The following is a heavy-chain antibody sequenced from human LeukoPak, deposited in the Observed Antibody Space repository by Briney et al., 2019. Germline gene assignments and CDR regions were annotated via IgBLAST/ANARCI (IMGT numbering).Heavy chain of an antibody. D-gene: IGHD1-26*01. J-gene: IGHJ4*02. CDR3: ARYDGGATADF. CDR2: VFPAGSDT. CDR1: GYSLNNYW. Sequence: GESLKISCKVSGYSLNNYWIAWVRQMPGKGLEWMGIVFPAGSDTRYSPSFQGQVTISADKSINTAYLQWSSLKASDTATYYCARYDGGATADFWGQGTLVTVSS. V-gene: IGHV5-51*01.